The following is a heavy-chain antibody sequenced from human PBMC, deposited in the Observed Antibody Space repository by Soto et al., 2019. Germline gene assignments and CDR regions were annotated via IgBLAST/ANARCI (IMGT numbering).Heavy chain of an antibody. Sequence: GGSLRLSCAASGFTFSSYAMSWVRQAPGKGLEWVSAISGSGGSTYYADSVKGRFTISRDNSKNTLYLQMNSLRAEDTAVYYCAQSLGVAMAFDIWGQGTMVTVSS. D-gene: IGHD2-21*01. V-gene: IGHV3-23*01. CDR3: AQSLGVAMAFDI. CDR1: GFTFSSYA. J-gene: IGHJ3*02. CDR2: ISGSGGST.